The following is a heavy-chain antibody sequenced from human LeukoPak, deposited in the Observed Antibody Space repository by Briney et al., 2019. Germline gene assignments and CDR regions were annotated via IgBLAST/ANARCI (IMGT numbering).Heavy chain of an antibody. Sequence: GASVKVSCKASGGTFSSYAISWVRQAPGQGLEWMGGIIPIFGTANYAQKFQGRVTITADESTSTAYMELSSLRSEDTAVYYCARAYYYDSSGLLHWYFDLWGRGTLVTVSS. D-gene: IGHD3-22*01. CDR1: GGTFSSYA. V-gene: IGHV1-69*13. CDR3: ARAYYYDSSGLLHWYFDL. CDR2: IIPIFGTA. J-gene: IGHJ2*01.